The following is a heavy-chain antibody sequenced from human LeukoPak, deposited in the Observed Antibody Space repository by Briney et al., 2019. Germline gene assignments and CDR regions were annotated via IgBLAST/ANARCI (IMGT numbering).Heavy chain of an antibody. CDR1: GDSVSSNSAA. CDR3: ARQTKVVPAINRNNWFDP. V-gene: IGHV6-1*01. D-gene: IGHD2-2*01. J-gene: IGHJ5*02. CDR2: TYYRSKWYN. Sequence: SQTLSLTCAISGDSVSSNSAAWNWIRQSPSRGLEWLGRTYYRSKWYNDYAVSVKSRITINPDTSKNQFSLQLNSVTPEDTAVYYCARQTKVVPAINRNNWFDPWGQGTLVTVSS.